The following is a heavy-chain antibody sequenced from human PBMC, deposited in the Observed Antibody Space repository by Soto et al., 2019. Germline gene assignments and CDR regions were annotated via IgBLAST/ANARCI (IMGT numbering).Heavy chain of an antibody. CDR1: GYTFTSYA. V-gene: IGHV1-3*01. J-gene: IGHJ6*02. D-gene: IGHD3-10*01. CDR3: AREGSEWFGYGMDV. Sequence: QVPLVQSGAEVKKPGASVKVSCKASGYTFTSYAMHWVRQAPGQRLEWMGWINAGNGNTKYSQKFQGRVTITRDTSASTAYMELSSLRSEDTAVYYCAREGSEWFGYGMDVWGQGTTVTVSS. CDR2: INAGNGNT.